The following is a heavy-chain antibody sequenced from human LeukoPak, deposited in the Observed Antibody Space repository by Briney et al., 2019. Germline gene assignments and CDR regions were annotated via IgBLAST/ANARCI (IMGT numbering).Heavy chain of an antibody. Sequence: GGSLRLSCGPSTFTFSTYWMAWVRQAPGKGPEFVANINQDGSVKNYVDSVKGRFTISRDNAKTSLYLQMNSLRADDTAVYYCARDPGSSSFDYCGQGTLVTVSS. J-gene: IGHJ4*02. CDR3: ARDPGSSSFDY. V-gene: IGHV3-7*01. CDR1: TFTFSTYW. CDR2: INQDGSVK. D-gene: IGHD6-13*01.